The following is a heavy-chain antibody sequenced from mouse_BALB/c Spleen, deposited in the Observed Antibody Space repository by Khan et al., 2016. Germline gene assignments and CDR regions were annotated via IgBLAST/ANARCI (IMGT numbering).Heavy chain of an antibody. V-gene: IGHV5-4*02. CDR1: GFTFSDYY. Sequence: EVELVEPGGGLVKPGGSLKLSCAASGFTFSDYYMYWVRQTPEKRLEWVATISDGGSYTYYPDSVKGRFTISRDYAKKILYMQTSSRKSEDTAMYYCARGDRVCAYWGQGTLVTV. CDR3: ARGDRVCAY. J-gene: IGHJ3*01. CDR2: ISDGGSYT.